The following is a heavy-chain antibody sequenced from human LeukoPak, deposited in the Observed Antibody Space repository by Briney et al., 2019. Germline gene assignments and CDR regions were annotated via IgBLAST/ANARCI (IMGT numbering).Heavy chain of an antibody. D-gene: IGHD2/OR15-2a*01. J-gene: IGHJ3*02. CDR1: GFTFSSYG. CDR2: IRYDGSNK. Sequence: PGGSLRLSCAASGFTFSSYGMHWVRQAPGKGLEWVAFIRYDGSNKYYADSVRGRFTISRDNAKNSLYLQMNSLRAEDTAVFYCARKKDSTDAFDIWGQGTMVTVSS. V-gene: IGHV3-30*02. CDR3: ARKKDSTDAFDI.